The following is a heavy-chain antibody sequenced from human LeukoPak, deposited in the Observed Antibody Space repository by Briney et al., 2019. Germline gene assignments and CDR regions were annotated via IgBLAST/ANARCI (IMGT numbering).Heavy chain of an antibody. CDR3: ASHPYCSSTSCYDY. V-gene: IGHV3-9*01. CDR1: GFTFGDYA. Sequence: PGGSLRLSCAASGFTFGDYAMHWVRQAPGKGLEWVSGISWNSGSIGYADSVKGRFTISRDNAKNSLYLQMNSLRAEDTALYYCASHPYCSSTSCYDYWGQGTLVTVSS. CDR2: ISWNSGSI. J-gene: IGHJ4*02. D-gene: IGHD2-2*01.